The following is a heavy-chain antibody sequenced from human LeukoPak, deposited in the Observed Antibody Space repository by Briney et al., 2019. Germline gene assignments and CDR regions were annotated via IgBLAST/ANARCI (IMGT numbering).Heavy chain of an antibody. V-gene: IGHV3-30-3*01. CDR1: GFTFSSYA. J-gene: IGHJ5*02. CDR3: ARDREGSSGP. Sequence: PGRSLRLSCAASGFTFSSYAMHWVRQAPGKGLEWVAVISYDGSNKYYADSVKGRFTISRDNSKNTLYLQMNSLRAEDTAVYYCARDREGSSGPWGQGTLVTVSS. CDR2: ISYDGSNK. D-gene: IGHD3-22*01.